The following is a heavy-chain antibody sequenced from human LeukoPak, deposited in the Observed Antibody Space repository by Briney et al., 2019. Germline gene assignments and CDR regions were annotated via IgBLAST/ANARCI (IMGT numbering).Heavy chain of an antibody. V-gene: IGHV3-74*01. D-gene: IGHD5-24*01. CDR2: IGTDGSST. Sequence: AGGSLRLSCAASGFTFSTYWMHWVRQAPGKGLVWVSRIGTDGSSTNYADSVKGRFTISRDNAKSTLYLQMNSLRAEDTAVYYCARDQATSNVLGPWGQGTLVTVSS. J-gene: IGHJ5*02. CDR3: ARDQATSNVLGP. CDR1: GFTFSTYW.